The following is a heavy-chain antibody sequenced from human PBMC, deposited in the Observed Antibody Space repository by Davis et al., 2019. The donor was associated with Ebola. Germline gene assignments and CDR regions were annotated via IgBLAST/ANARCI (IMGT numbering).Heavy chain of an antibody. Sequence: PGGSLRLSCEASGFSFSNTDMNWVRQAPGKGLEWVSTISDRSEHTHYADSVKGRFTISRDDSKNTVFLHMNTLRAEDTAIYYCTTRLVNHFDYWGQGTLVTVSS. CDR3: TTRLVNHFDY. J-gene: IGHJ4*02. CDR1: GFSFSNTD. D-gene: IGHD6-19*01. CDR2: ISDRSEHT. V-gene: IGHV3-23*01.